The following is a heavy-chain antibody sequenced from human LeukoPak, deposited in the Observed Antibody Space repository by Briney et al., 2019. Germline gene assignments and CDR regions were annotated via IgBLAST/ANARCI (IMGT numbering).Heavy chain of an antibody. Sequence: PGGSLRLSCAASGFTFDDYGMSWVRQAPGKGLEWVSGINWNGGSTGYADSVKGRFTISRDNAKNSLYLQMNSLRAEDTALYYCARDLRELVSAWFDPWGQGTLVTVPS. CDR3: ARDLRELVSAWFDP. CDR2: INWNGGST. CDR1: GFTFDDYG. D-gene: IGHD1-26*01. J-gene: IGHJ5*02. V-gene: IGHV3-20*04.